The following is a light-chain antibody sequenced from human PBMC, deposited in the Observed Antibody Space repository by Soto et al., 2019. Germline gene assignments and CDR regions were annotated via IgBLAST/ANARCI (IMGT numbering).Light chain of an antibody. J-gene: IGLJ2*01. CDR1: TGTVTSGHY. CDR2: STD. Sequence: QAVVTQDPSLTVSPGGTVTLTCASSTGTVTSGHYPNWLQQKPGQAPRALIYSTDTRHSWTPARFSGSLLGGKAALTLSGVQAEDEADYYCLLYYGGAVVFGGGTKLTVL. CDR3: LLYYGGAVV. V-gene: IGLV7-43*01.